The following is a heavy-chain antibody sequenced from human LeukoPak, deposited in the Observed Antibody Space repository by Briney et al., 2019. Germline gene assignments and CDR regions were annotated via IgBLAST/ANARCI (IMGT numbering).Heavy chain of an antibody. CDR2: ISSSGSTI. CDR1: GFTFSSYE. CDR3: ARDTNGDGWFDP. Sequence: GGSLTLSCAASGFTFSSYEMNWVGQAPGKGLEWVSYISSSGSTIYYADSVNARFTISRDNAKNSLYLQMNSLRAEDTSVYYCARDTNGDGWFDPWGQRTMVADSS. D-gene: IGHD4-17*01. V-gene: IGHV3-48*03. J-gene: IGHJ5*02.